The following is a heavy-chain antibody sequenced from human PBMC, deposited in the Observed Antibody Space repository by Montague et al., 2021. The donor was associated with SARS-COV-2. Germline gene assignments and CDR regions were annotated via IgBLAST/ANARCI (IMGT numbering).Heavy chain of an antibody. D-gene: IGHD3-16*02. CDR3: ARDLNDYVWGSYRYFDY. V-gene: IGHV3-21*01. J-gene: IGHJ4*02. CDR2: ISSSSYI. Sequence: SLRLSCAASGFTFSSYSMNWVRQAPGKGLEWVSSISSSSYIYYADSVKSRFTISRDNAKNSLYLQMNSLRAEDTAVYYCARDLNDYVWGSYRYFDYWGQGTLVTVSS. CDR1: GFTFSSYS.